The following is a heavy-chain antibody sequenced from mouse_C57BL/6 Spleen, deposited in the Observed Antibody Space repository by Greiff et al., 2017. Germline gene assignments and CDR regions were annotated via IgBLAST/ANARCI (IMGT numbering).Heavy chain of an antibody. CDR3: ARRGAFITTVVATGMDY. Sequence: QVHVKQSGAELVRPGTSVKVSCKASGYAFTNYLIEWVKQRPGQGLEWIGVINPGIGGTNYNEKFKGKATLTADKSSSTAYMQLSSLTSEDSAVYFWARRGAFITTVVATGMDYWGQGTSVTVSS. CDR1: GYAFTNYL. V-gene: IGHV1-54*01. CDR2: INPGIGGT. D-gene: IGHD1-1*01. J-gene: IGHJ4*01.